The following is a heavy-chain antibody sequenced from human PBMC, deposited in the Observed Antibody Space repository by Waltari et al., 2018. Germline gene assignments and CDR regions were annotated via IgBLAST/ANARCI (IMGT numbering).Heavy chain of an antibody. CDR2: IYYSGST. CDR1: GGHISRGDYY. Sequence: QVQLQESGPGLVKPSHTLSLPCTVSGGHISRGDYYWSWIRQPPGKGLEWIGYIYYSGSTYYNPSVKSRVTISVDTSKNQFSLKLSSVTAADTAVYYCARDTRAYGDDAFDIWGQGTMVTVSS. J-gene: IGHJ3*02. CDR3: ARDTRAYGDDAFDI. V-gene: IGHV4-30-4*08. D-gene: IGHD2-21*01.